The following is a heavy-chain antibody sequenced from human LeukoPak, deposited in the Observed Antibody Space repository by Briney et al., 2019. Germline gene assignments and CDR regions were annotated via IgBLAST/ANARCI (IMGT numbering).Heavy chain of an antibody. J-gene: IGHJ4*02. V-gene: IGHV3-74*01. CDR1: GFTFSGYW. CDR3: ARGHETYYYDSSGYF. Sequence: QPGGSLRLSCAASGFTFSGYWMHWVRQVPGKGLAWVSRINNDGSTTNYADSVKGRFTISRDNAENTLYLQMDSLRAEDTAIYYCARGHETYYYDSSGYFWGQGTLVTVCS. CDR2: INNDGSTT. D-gene: IGHD3-22*01.